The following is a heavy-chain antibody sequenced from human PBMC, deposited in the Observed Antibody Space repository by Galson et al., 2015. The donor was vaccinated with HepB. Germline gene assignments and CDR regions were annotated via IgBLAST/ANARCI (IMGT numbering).Heavy chain of an antibody. J-gene: IGHJ5*01. D-gene: IGHD5/OR15-5a*01. V-gene: IGHV6-1*01. Sequence: CAISGDSVSSNRASWNWIRQSPSSGLEWLGKTYFRSKWYIKYAGSMKGRMTINPDTSKNQFSLHLNSVTPVDTAVYYCVRLSGISWFDYWGPGTLVTVSS. CDR1: GDSVSSNRAS. CDR2: TYFRSKWYI. CDR3: VRLSGISWFDY.